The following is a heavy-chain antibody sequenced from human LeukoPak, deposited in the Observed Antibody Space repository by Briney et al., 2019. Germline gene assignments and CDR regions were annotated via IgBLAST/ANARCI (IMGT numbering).Heavy chain of an antibody. V-gene: IGHV4-34*01. CDR1: GGSFSGYY. Sequence: PSETLSLTCAVYGGSFSGYYWSWIRKPPGKGLEWIGEINHSGSTNYNPSLKSRVTISVDTSKNQFSLKLSSVTAADTAVYYCARGADSGWFGYWGQGTLVTVSS. CDR3: ARGADSGWFGY. CDR2: INHSGST. J-gene: IGHJ5*01. D-gene: IGHD6-19*01.